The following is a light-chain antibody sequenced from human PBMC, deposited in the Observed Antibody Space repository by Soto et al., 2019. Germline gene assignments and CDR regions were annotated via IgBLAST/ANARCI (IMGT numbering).Light chain of an antibody. V-gene: IGKV3-15*01. CDR3: QQYNNWPPRAWT. J-gene: IGKJ1*01. CDR1: QSVSSN. CDR2: VAS. Sequence: EIVMTQSPATLSVSPGERATLSCRASQSVSSNLAWYQQKPGQAPRLLIYVASTRATGIPARFSGSGSGTEFTLTISTLQSEDFAVYYCQQYNNWPPRAWTFGQGTKVEIK.